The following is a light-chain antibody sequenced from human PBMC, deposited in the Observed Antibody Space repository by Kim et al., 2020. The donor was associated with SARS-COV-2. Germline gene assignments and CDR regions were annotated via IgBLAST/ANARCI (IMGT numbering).Light chain of an antibody. CDR3: QAWDGSII. V-gene: IGLV3-1*01. CDR2: QDN. J-gene: IGLJ2*01. Sequence: VSVSPGQTASITCSGNQLGNKYACWYQQKPCQSPVLVFYQDNKRPSGIPGRFSGSNSGSTATLTISGTQAMDEADYYCQAWDGSIIFGGGTQLTVL. CDR1: QLGNKY.